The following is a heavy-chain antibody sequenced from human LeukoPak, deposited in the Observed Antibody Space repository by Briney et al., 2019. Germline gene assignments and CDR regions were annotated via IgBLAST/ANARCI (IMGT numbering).Heavy chain of an antibody. CDR2: INAGNGNT. J-gene: IGHJ3*02. CDR1: GYTFTSYA. V-gene: IGHV1-3*01. D-gene: IGHD2-2*01. Sequence: ASVKVSCKASGYTFTSYAMHWVRQAPGQRLEWMGWINAGNGNTKYPQKFQGRVTITRDTSASTAYMELSSLRSEDTAVYYCARDTSYCSSTSCYEAFDIWGQGTMVTVSS. CDR3: ARDTSYCSSTSCYEAFDI.